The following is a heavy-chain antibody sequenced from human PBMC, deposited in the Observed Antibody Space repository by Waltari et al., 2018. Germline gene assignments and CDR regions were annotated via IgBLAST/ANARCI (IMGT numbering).Heavy chain of an antibody. CDR1: GGSFSGYY. Sequence: QVQLQESGAGLLKPSETLSLTCAVYGGSFSGYYWSWIRQPPGKGLEWIGEINHSGSTNYNPSLKSRVTISVDTSKNQFSLKLSSVTAADTAVYYCARGLGNSRSGGRDYWGQGTLVTVSS. V-gene: IGHV4-34*01. CDR3: ARGLGNSRSGGRDY. J-gene: IGHJ4*02. CDR2: INHSGST. D-gene: IGHD6-13*01.